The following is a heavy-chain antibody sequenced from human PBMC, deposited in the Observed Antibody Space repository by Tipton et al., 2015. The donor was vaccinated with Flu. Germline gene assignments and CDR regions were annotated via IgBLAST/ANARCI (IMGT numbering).Heavy chain of an antibody. V-gene: IGHV4-59*08. CDR3: ARGGWSLDY. CDR1: GGSLSSFY. J-gene: IGHJ4*02. Sequence: TLSLTCTVSGGSLSSFYWSWMRQPPGKGLEWLGYTYYSGSTNYNPSLKSRLTMSVDTAKNQISLKLTSVTAADTAVYYCARGGWSLDYWGQGTLVTVSS. CDR2: TYYSGST. D-gene: IGHD6-19*01.